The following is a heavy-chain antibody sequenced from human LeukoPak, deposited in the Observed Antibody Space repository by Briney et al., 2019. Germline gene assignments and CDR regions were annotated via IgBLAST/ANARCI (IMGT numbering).Heavy chain of an antibody. D-gene: IGHD3-22*01. CDR3: AREVYYDSSGYYSRDAFDI. J-gene: IGHJ3*02. CDR1: GESFSGYY. V-gene: IGHV4-34*01. Sequence: KASETLSLTCAVYGESFSGYYWSWIRQPPGKGLEWIGEINHSGSTNYNPSLKSRVTISVDTSKNQFSLKLSSVTAADTAVYYCAREVYYDSSGYYSRDAFDIWGQGAMVTVSS. CDR2: INHSGST.